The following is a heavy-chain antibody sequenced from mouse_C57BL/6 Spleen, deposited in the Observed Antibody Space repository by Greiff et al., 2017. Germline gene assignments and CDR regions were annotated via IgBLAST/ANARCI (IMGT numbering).Heavy chain of an antibody. CDR3: ARHDGSSYFDY. V-gene: IGHV5-6*01. Sequence: EVQLQESGGDLVKPGGSLKLSCAASGFTFSSYGMSWVRQTPDKRLEWVATISSGGSNTYYPDSVKGRFTISRDNAKNTLYLQMSSLKSEDTAMYYCARHDGSSYFDYWGQGTTLTVSS. J-gene: IGHJ2*01. CDR2: ISSGGSNT. D-gene: IGHD1-1*01. CDR1: GFTFSSYG.